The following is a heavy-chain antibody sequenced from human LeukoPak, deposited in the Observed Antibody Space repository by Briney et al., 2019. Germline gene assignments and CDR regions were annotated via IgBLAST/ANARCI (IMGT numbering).Heavy chain of an antibody. V-gene: IGHV5-51*01. CDR2: IYPADSDT. Sequence: GESLKISCKASGYIFTSYWIGWVRQMSGKGLEWMGIIYPADSDTRYSPSFQGQVTIPADKSTNTAYLQWASLKASDTAIYYCARSLGGRFYFMDVWGKGTTVTVSS. CDR3: ARSLGGRFYFMDV. J-gene: IGHJ6*03. D-gene: IGHD3-16*01. CDR1: GYIFTSYW.